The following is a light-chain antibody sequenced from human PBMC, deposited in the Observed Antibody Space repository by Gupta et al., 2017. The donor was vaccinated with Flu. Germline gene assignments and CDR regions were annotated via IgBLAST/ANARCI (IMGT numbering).Light chain of an antibody. V-gene: IGLV2-11*01. Sequence: GHAVAISCTGTSSDVGAYNYVSWYQQHPGKAPKLIIYDVYKRPSGVPDRFTGSKSGNTASLTISGLQPEDEADYHCCSFGAASFFGGGTKLTVL. CDR1: SSDVGAYNY. CDR3: CSFGAASF. J-gene: IGLJ2*01. CDR2: DVY.